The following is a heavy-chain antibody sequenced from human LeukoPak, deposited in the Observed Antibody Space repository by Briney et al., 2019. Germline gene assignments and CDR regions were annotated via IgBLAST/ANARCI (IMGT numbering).Heavy chain of an antibody. CDR1: GHSISSGYY. Sequence: PSETLSLTCTVSGHSISSGYYWGWIRQPPGKGLEWIGSIYHSGSTYYNPSLKSRVTISVDTSKNQFSLKLSSVTAADTAVYYCARAADYSNSGDYWGQGTLVTVSS. J-gene: IGHJ4*02. CDR3: ARAADYSNSGDY. CDR2: IYHSGST. D-gene: IGHD4-11*01. V-gene: IGHV4-38-2*02.